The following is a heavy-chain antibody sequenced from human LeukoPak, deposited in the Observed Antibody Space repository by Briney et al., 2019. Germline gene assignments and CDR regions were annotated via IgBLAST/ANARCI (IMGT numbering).Heavy chain of an antibody. D-gene: IGHD6-6*01. J-gene: IGHJ4*02. CDR2: IYHSEST. V-gene: IGHV4-30-2*01. CDR3: ARGSQLSQR. CDR1: GGSISSGGYY. Sequence: SETLSLTCTVSGGSISSGGYYWSWIRQPPGKGLEWIGYIYHSESTYYNPSLKSRVTISVDRSKNQFSLKLSSVTAADTAVYYCARGSQLSQRWGQGTLVTVSS.